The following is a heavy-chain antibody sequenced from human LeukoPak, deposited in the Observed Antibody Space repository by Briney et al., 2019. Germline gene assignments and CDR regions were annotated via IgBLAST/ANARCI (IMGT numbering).Heavy chain of an antibody. V-gene: IGHV4-59*08. D-gene: IGHD6-6*01. CDR1: GGSISSHY. CDR3: ARQADDSSSSLVYFDY. CDR2: IYYSGTT. J-gene: IGHJ4*02. Sequence: SETLSLTCAVSGGSISSHYWSWIRQPPREAPEWIGLIYYSGTTKYNPSLKSRVTISADTSKNQFSLKLSSVTAADTAVYYCARQADDSSSSLVYFDYWGQGTLVTVSS.